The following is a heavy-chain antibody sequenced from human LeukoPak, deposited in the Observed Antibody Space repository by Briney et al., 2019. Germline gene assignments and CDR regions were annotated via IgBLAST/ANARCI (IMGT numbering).Heavy chain of an antibody. V-gene: IGHV3-30*18. CDR2: ISYDGSNK. CDR1: RFTFSSYG. Sequence: GGSLRLSCAASRFTFSSYGMHWVRQAPGKGLEWVAVISYDGSNKHYADSVKGRFTISRDNSKNTLYLQMNSLRAEDTAVFYCAKENRWEWGQGTLVTVSS. J-gene: IGHJ4*02. D-gene: IGHD1-14*01. CDR3: AKENRWE.